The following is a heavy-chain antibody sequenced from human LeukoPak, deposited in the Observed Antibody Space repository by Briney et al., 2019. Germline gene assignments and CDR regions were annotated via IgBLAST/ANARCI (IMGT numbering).Heavy chain of an antibody. J-gene: IGHJ4*02. CDR2: IYYSGST. Sequence: SETLSLTCTVSGGSISSSSYYWGWIRQPPGEGLEWIGSIYYSGSTYYNPSLKSRVTISVDTSKNQFSLKLSSVTAADTAVYYCARSIAGGDYSIDYWGQGTLVTVSS. CDR1: GGSISSSSYY. V-gene: IGHV4-39*01. CDR3: ARSIAGGDYSIDY. D-gene: IGHD2-21*02.